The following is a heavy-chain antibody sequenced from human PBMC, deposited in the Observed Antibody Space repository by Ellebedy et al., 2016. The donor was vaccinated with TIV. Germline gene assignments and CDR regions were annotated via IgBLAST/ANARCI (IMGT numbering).Heavy chain of an antibody. CDR3: AKDGRYSGSYYPSDAFDI. J-gene: IGHJ3*02. CDR1: GFTFSSYA. Sequence: GESLKISCAASGFTFSSYAMSWVRQAPGKGLEWVSAISGSGGSTYYADSVKGRFTISRDNSKNTLYLQMNSLRAEDTAVYYCAKDGRYSGSYYPSDAFDIWGQGTMVTVSS. CDR2: ISGSGGST. D-gene: IGHD1-26*01. V-gene: IGHV3-23*01.